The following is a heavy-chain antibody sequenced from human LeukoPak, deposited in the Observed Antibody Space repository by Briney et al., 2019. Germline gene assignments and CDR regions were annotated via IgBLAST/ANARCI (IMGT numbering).Heavy chain of an antibody. Sequence: GRSLRLSCAASGFTFISYAMHRVRQAPGKGLEWVAVISHDGSNKYYADSVKGRFTISRDNSKNMLYLQMGSLRPDDTAVYYCARDPSGDYYFDYWGQGTLVTVSS. CDR3: ARDPSGDYYFDY. CDR1: GFTFISYA. J-gene: IGHJ4*02. V-gene: IGHV3-30*04. D-gene: IGHD4-17*01. CDR2: ISHDGSNK.